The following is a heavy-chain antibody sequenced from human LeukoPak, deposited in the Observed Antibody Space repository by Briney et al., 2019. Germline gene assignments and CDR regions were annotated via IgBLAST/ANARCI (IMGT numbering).Heavy chain of an antibody. CDR2: IYTSGNT. V-gene: IGHV4-4*07. J-gene: IGHJ4*02. D-gene: IGHD3-10*01. CDR3: ARDRRGYYFDY. Sequence: SETLSLTCAVYGGSLSGYYWSWIRQPAGKGLEWTGLIYTSGNTDYNPSLKSRVTISLDTSKNQFSLKLSSVTAADTAVYFCARDRRGYYFDYWGQGTLATVSS. CDR1: GGSLSGYY.